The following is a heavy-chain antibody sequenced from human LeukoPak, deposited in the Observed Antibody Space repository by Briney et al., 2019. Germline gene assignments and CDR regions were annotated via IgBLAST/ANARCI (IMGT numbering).Heavy chain of an antibody. Sequence: GGSLRLSCAASGVTFSSYWMHWVRQAPGKGLVWVSRSNGDGSSTTYAGSVKGRFTISRDNAKNPLYLQMNSLRAEDTAVYYCARSATGGYFDYWGQGTLVPVSS. CDR3: ARSATGGYFDY. V-gene: IGHV3-74*01. D-gene: IGHD2-15*01. CDR2: SNGDGSST. J-gene: IGHJ4*02. CDR1: GVTFSSYW.